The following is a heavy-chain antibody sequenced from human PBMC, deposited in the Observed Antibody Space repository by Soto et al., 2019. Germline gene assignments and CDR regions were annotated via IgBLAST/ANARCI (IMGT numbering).Heavy chain of an antibody. Sequence: EVQLLESGGGLVQPGGPRRPSCAASGLPLSIFGMNGVRQAQGRGLEWISYITSSSTTIFYADSVKGRFTISRDNAKNSLYLQMNSLRDEDTSVYYCARDNGIAGSFDPWGQGTLVTVSS. V-gene: IGHV3-48*02. D-gene: IGHD6-13*01. CDR2: ITSSSTTI. J-gene: IGHJ5*02. CDR1: GLPLSIFG. CDR3: ARDNGIAGSFDP.